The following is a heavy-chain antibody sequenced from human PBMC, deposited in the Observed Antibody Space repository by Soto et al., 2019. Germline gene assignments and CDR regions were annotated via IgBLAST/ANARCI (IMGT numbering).Heavy chain of an antibody. D-gene: IGHD1-7*01. CDR2: IIPILGIA. CDR3: AREGGVTGTLYLDP. Sequence: QVQLVQSGAEVKKPGSSVKVSCKASGGTFSSYTISWVRQAPGQGLEWMGRIIPILGIANYAQKFQGRVTITADKSTSTAYMELSSLRSEDTAVYYCAREGGVTGTLYLDPWGQGTLVTVSS. J-gene: IGHJ5*02. CDR1: GGTFSSYT. V-gene: IGHV1-69*08.